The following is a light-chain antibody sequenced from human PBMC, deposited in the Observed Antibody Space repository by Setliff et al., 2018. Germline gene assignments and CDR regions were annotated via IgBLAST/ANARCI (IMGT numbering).Light chain of an antibody. Sequence: QSALTQPPSASGSPGQPLTISCTGTSSDVGAYNYVSWYQQHPGKAPKLMIYEVTKRPSGVPDRFSGSKSGNTASLTVSGLQADDEADYYCSSYAASYNPYVFGTGTKV. CDR3: SSYAASYNPYV. J-gene: IGLJ1*01. CDR2: EVT. V-gene: IGLV2-8*01. CDR1: SSDVGAYNY.